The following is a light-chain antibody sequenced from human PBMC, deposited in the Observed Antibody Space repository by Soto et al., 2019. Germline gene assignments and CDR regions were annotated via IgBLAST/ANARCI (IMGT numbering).Light chain of an antibody. J-gene: IGKJ4*01. Sequence: DVQMTQSPSSLSASVVDRFTRTFQASQDIDNYLNWYQKQPGKAPRLLIYDASNLKVGVPSRFRGSGSGTNFSLTITSLQSEDIATYYCQQYDSLPSFGGGTKVDIK. V-gene: IGKV1-33*01. CDR3: QQYDSLPS. CDR1: QDIDNY. CDR2: DAS.